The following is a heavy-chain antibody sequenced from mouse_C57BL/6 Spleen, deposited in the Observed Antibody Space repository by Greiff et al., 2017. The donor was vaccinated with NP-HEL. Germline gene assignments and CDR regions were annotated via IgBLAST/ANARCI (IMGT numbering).Heavy chain of an antibody. CDR1: GYTFTSYW. CDR2: INPSNGGT. J-gene: IGHJ2*01. CDR3: AREELVYFDY. V-gene: IGHV1-53*01. Sequence: QVHVKQPGTELVKPGASVKLSCKASGYTFTSYWMHWVKQRPGQGLEWIGNINPSNGGTNYNEKFKSKATLTVDKSSSKAYMQLSSLTSEDSAVYYCAREELVYFDYWGQGTTLTVSS.